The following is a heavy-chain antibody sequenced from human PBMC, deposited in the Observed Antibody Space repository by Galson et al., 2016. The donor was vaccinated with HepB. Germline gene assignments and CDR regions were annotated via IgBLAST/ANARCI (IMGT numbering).Heavy chain of an antibody. CDR2: TNEYGSIT. CDR1: GFSFSSFW. CDR3: ARDVGGWGSY. D-gene: IGHD3-10*01. J-gene: IGHJ4*02. V-gene: IGHV3-74*01. Sequence: SLRLSCAAFGFSFSSFWMHWVRQVPGKGLVWVARTNEYGSITDYADSVKGRFTISRDNSKNTLYLQMSSLRAEDTAVYFCARDVGGWGSYWGQGTLVTVSS.